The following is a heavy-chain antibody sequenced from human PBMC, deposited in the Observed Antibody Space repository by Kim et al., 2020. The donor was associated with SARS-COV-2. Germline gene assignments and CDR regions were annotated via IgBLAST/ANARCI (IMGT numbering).Heavy chain of an antibody. Sequence: GGSLRLSCAASGFTFSSYAMHWVRQAPGKGLEWVAVISYDGSNKYYADSVKGRFTISRDNSKNTLYLQMNSLRAEDTAVYYCARGRRRYSSSWYRSHYY. CDR2: ISYDGSNK. CDR1: GFTFSSYA. CDR3: ARGRRRYSSSWYRSHYY. D-gene: IGHD6-13*01. J-gene: IGHJ6*01. V-gene: IGHV3-30*04.